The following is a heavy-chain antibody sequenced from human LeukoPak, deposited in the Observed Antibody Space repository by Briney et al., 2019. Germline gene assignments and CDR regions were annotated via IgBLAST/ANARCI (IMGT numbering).Heavy chain of an antibody. V-gene: IGHV3-7*03. CDR3: AKDASGGTFDY. CDR2: IKEDGSRK. Sequence: GSLRLSCAASGFTFSGHWMTWVRQAPGKGLEWVANIKEDGSRKNYADSVKGRFTISRDNAENSLFLQMNSLRAEDTAVYYCAKDASGGTFDYWGQGTLVTASS. CDR1: GFTFSGHW. J-gene: IGHJ4*02. D-gene: IGHD2-15*01.